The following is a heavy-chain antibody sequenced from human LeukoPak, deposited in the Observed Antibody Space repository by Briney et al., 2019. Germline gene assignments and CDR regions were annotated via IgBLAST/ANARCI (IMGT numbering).Heavy chain of an antibody. J-gene: IGHJ6*02. Sequence: SETLSLTCTVSGGSISSYYWSWIRQPPGKGLEWIGYVYYSGSTNYNPSLKSRVTISVDTSKNQFSLKLSSVTAADTAVYYCARGSGGYYYYGMDVWGQGTTVTVSS. CDR1: GGSISSYY. CDR2: VYYSGST. CDR3: ARGSGGYYYYGMDV. V-gene: IGHV4-59*01.